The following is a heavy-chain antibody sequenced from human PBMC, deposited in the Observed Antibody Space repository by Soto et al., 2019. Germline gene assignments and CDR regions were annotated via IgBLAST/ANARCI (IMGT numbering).Heavy chain of an antibody. Sequence: SETLSLTCTVSGGSISSGDYYWSWIRQPPGKGLEWIGYIYYSGSTYYNPSLKSRVTISVDTSKNQFSLKLSSVTAADTAVYYCASQKREYYYDSSGYYNLKFDYWGQGTLVTVS. J-gene: IGHJ4*02. D-gene: IGHD3-22*01. CDR3: ASQKREYYYDSSGYYNLKFDY. CDR2: IYYSGST. CDR1: GGSISSGDYY. V-gene: IGHV4-30-4*01.